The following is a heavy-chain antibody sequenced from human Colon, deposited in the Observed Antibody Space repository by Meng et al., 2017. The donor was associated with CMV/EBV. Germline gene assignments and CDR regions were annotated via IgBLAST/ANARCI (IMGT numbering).Heavy chain of an antibody. D-gene: IGHD6-13*01. J-gene: IGHJ4*02. CDR2: ILSSGST. Sequence: SETLSLTCTVSGGSVSSGSYYWSWFRQPPGKGLEWIGYILSSGSTNYSPSLKSRVTISGDTPKDQFSLKLNSVTNADTAVYYCALRFIASTTWYEADYWGPGTLVTVSS. CDR3: ALRFIASTTWYEADY. CDR1: GGSVSSGSYY. V-gene: IGHV4-61*01.